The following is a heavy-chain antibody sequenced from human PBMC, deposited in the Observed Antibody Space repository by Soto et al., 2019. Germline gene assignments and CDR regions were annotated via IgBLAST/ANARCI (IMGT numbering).Heavy chain of an antibody. CDR3: ARGDYKYYYYMDV. V-gene: IGHV4-59*01. Sequence: SETLSLTCTVSGGSISSYYWSWIRQPPGKGLELIWYIYYSGSTNYNPSLKSRVTISVDTSKNQFSLKLSSVTAADTAVYYCARGDYKYYYYMDVWGKGTTVTVSS. J-gene: IGHJ6*03. CDR1: GGSISSYY. CDR2: IYYSGST. D-gene: IGHD4-4*01.